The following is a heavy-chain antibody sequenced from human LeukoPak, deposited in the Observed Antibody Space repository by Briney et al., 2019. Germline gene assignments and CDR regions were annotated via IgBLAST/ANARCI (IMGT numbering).Heavy chain of an antibody. Sequence: SETLSLTCTVSGGSISSHYWSWIRQPPGKGLEWIGYIYYSGSTNYNPSLKSRVTISVDTSKNQFSLKLSSVTAADTAVYYCASAGYSGYDHYYYYYMDVWGKGTTVTVSS. D-gene: IGHD5-12*01. CDR1: GGSISSHY. J-gene: IGHJ6*03. V-gene: IGHV4-59*11. CDR2: IYYSGST. CDR3: ASAGYSGYDHYYYYYMDV.